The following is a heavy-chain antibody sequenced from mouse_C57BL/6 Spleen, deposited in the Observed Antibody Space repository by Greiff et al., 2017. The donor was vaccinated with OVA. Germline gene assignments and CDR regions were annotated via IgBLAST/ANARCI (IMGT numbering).Heavy chain of an antibody. CDR3: ARDGNLAWFAY. D-gene: IGHD2-1*01. V-gene: IGHV1-26*01. Sequence: EVQLQQSGPELVKPGASVKISCKASGYTFTDYYMNWVKQSHGKSLEWIGDINPNNGGTSYNQKFKGKATLTVDKSSSTAYMELRSLTSEDSAVYYCARDGNLAWFAYWGQGTLVTVSA. CDR2: INPNNGGT. J-gene: IGHJ3*01. CDR1: GYTFTDYY.